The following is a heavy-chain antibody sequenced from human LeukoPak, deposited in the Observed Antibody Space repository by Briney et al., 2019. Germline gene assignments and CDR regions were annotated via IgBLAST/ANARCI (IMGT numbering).Heavy chain of an antibody. V-gene: IGHV1-2*02. Sequence: ASVKVSCKASGYTFTGYYMHWVRQAPGQGLEWMGWINPNSGGTNYAQKFQGRVTMTRDTSISTAYMELSRLRSDDTAVNYCARFPGDSGSYFYPFDYWGQGTLVTVSS. CDR1: GYTFTGYY. CDR3: ARFPGDSGSYFYPFDY. D-gene: IGHD1-26*01. CDR2: INPNSGGT. J-gene: IGHJ4*02.